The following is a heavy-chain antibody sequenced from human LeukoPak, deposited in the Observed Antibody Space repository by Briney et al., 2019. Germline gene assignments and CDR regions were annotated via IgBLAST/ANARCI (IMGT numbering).Heavy chain of an antibody. Sequence: GESLKISCKGSGYSLASYWIGWVRQMPGKGLEWMGIVYPGDSDTRYSPSFQGQVTISADKSISTAYLQWSSLKASDTAVYYCARLVEDIVVVVAANNAFDIWGQGTMVTVSS. D-gene: IGHD2-15*01. CDR3: ARLVEDIVVVVAANNAFDI. J-gene: IGHJ3*02. V-gene: IGHV5-51*01. CDR2: VYPGDSDT. CDR1: GYSLASYW.